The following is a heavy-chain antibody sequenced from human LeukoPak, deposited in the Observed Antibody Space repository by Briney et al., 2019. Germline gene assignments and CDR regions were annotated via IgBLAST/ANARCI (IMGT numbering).Heavy chain of an antibody. CDR2: MYYSGST. CDR3: ARHSRGYDSEFGY. V-gene: IGHV4-59*08. D-gene: IGHD5-12*01. J-gene: IGHJ4*02. CDR1: GDSIITYY. Sequence: SETLSLTCTVSGDSIITYYWSWIRQPPGKGLEWIGYMYYSGSTNYNPSLKRRVTISVDKSRNQFSLTLSSVTAADTAVYYCARHSRGYDSEFGYWGQGTLVTVSS.